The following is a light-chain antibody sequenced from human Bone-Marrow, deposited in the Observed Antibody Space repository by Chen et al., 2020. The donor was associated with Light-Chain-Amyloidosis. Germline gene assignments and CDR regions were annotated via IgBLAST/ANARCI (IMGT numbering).Light chain of an antibody. J-gene: IGLJ3*02. CDR1: NIGSTS. Sequence: SYVLTQPSSVSVAPGQTATIACGGNNIGSTSVHWYQQTPGQAPLLVVYDDSYRPSGIPERLSGSNSGNAATLTISRVEAGDEADYYCQVWDRSSDRPVFGGATKLTVL. CDR2: DDS. CDR3: QVWDRSSDRPV. V-gene: IGLV3-21*02.